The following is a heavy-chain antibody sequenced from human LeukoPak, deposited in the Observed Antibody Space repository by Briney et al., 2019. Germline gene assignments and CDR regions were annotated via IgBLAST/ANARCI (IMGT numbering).Heavy chain of an antibody. CDR2: ISAYNGDT. D-gene: IGHD2-8*01. CDR1: GYTFTNYG. V-gene: IGHV1-18*01. J-gene: IGHJ4*02. Sequence: ASVKVSCKASGYTFTNYGFSWVRRAPGEGLEWMGWISAYNGDTKYAQKFQGRVTITTDTSATTVYMELGSLRFDDAAVYYCAREACSDGVCYFEYWGQGTLVTVSS. CDR3: AREACSDGVCYFEY.